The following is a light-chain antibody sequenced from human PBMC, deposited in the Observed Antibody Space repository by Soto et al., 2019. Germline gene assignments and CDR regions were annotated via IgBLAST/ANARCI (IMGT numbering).Light chain of an antibody. Sequence: EIVMTQSPVTLSVSPGERATFSCRASQSVNSNLAWYQQKPGQAPRLLIYAASTGATGIPARFSGSGSGSDFTLTISSLQSEDFAVYYCQQYNSWPLTFGPGTKVDIK. V-gene: IGKV3-15*01. CDR1: QSVNSN. J-gene: IGKJ3*01. CDR3: QQYNSWPLT. CDR2: AAS.